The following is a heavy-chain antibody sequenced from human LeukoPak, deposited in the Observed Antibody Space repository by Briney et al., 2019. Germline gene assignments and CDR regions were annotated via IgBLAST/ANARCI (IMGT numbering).Heavy chain of an antibody. D-gene: IGHD2-2*01. V-gene: IGHV4-34*01. J-gene: IGHJ4*02. CDR3: AISFADIVVVPAAPPAFDY. Sequence: SETLSLTCAAYGGSFSGYYWSWIRQPPGKGLEWIGEINHSGSTNYNPSLKSRVTISVDTSKNQFSLKLSSVTAADTAVYYCAISFADIVVVPAAPPAFDYWGQGTLVTVSS. CDR2: INHSGST. CDR1: GGSFSGYY.